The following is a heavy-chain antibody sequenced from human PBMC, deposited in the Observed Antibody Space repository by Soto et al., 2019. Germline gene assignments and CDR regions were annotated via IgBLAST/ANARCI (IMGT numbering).Heavy chain of an antibody. Sequence: ASVKVSCKASGGTFSSYAISWVRQAPGQGLEWMGIIPIFGTANYAQKFQGRVTITADKSTSTAYMELSSLRSEDTAVYYCARGMTTVTRYYFDDWGQVSRFTVSS. D-gene: IGHD4-17*01. CDR3: ARGMTTVTRYYFDD. V-gene: IGHV1-69*06. CDR2: IIPIFGTA. J-gene: IGHJ4*02. CDR1: GGTFSSYA.